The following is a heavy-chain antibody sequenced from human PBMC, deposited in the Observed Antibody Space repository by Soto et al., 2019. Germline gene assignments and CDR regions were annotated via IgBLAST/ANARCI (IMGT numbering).Heavy chain of an antibody. CDR3: ARRIEVAAADGVGYYYYLDV. CDR1: GGSIRGYY. V-gene: IGHV4-59*08. CDR2: LYYSGTT. J-gene: IGHJ6*03. Sequence: SETLSLTCTVSGGSIRGYYWSWIRQPPGKGLKWIGYLYYSGTTNYNPSLKSRLTISVDTSKNQFSLKLSSVTAADTAVYYCARRIEVAAADGVGYYYYLDVWGKGTSVTVSS. D-gene: IGHD3-22*01.